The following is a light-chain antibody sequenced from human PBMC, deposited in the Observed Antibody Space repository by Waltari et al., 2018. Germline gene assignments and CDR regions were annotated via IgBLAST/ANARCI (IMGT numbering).Light chain of an antibody. Sequence: QSVLTQPPSVSGAPGQRVTISCTGSSSNIGAGYDVHWYQQLPGTAPKLLIYGNSNRPSGVPDGFSGSKSGTSASLAITGLQAEDEADYYCQSYDSSLSGPWVFGGGTKLTVL. V-gene: IGLV1-40*01. CDR3: QSYDSSLSGPWV. CDR2: GNS. J-gene: IGLJ3*02. CDR1: SSNIGAGYD.